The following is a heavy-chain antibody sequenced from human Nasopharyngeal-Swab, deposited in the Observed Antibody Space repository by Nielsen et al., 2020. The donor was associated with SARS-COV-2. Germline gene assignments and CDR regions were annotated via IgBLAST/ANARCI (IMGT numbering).Heavy chain of an antibody. Sequence: GESLKISCAASGFTFSSYAMNWVRQAPGKGLEWVAIISGSGDTTYYADSVKDRFTISRDNSKNTLYMQTNSLRDEDTAVYYCAKAPYLRGRDVWGQGTTVTVSS. CDR1: GFTFSSYA. D-gene: IGHD2-21*01. CDR3: AKAPYLRGRDV. V-gene: IGHV3-23*01. J-gene: IGHJ6*02. CDR2: ISGSGDTT.